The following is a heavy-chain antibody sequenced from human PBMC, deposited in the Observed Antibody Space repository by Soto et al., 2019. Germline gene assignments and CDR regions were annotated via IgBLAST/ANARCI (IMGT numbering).Heavy chain of an antibody. J-gene: IGHJ4*02. CDR3: TRDPPGTGIDY. Sequence: GGSLRLSCAVSGFTFSSYWMHWVRQAPGKGLVWVSRINTDGSSTSYADSVKGRFTISRDNAKNTLYLQMISLRAEDTAVYYCTRDPPGTGIDYWGQGTRVTV. CDR2: INTDGSST. D-gene: IGHD1-1*01. V-gene: IGHV3-74*01. CDR1: GFTFSSYW.